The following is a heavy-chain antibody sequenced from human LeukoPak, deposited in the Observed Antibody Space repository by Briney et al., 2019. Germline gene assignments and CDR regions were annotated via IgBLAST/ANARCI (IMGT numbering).Heavy chain of an antibody. D-gene: IGHD1-7*01. CDR1: GFTVSNNY. CDR3: AKRTSGPIRYFDY. CDR2: MYSGGTT. J-gene: IGHJ4*02. V-gene: IGHV3-66*01. Sequence: GGSLRLSCAASGFTVSNNYMSWVRQAPGKGLEWVSLMYSGGTTSYADSVKGRFIISRDNSKNTLFLQMNSLRAEDTAIYYCAKRTSGPIRYFDYWGQGTLATVSS.